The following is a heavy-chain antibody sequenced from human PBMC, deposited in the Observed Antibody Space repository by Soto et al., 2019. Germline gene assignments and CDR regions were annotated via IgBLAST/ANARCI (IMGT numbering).Heavy chain of an antibody. J-gene: IGHJ4*02. CDR2: ISGSGADT. D-gene: IGHD2-15*01. CDR3: AKDTGRGGGSVFDY. Sequence: LXLSCAPSRFIFSNYSMSWVRQARGKGLEWVSAISGSGADTYYTESVKGRFTISRDNFKNTLYLQMNSLRAEDTAVYYCAKDTGRGGGSVFDYWGQGTLVTVSS. V-gene: IGHV3-23*01. CDR1: RFIFSNYS.